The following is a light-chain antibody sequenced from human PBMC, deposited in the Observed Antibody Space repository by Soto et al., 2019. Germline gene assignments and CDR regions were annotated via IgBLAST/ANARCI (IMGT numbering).Light chain of an antibody. J-gene: IGLJ2*01. V-gene: IGLV1-44*01. CDR2: SNN. Sequence: QPVLTQPPSASGTPGQRVTISCSGSSSNIGSNTVNWYQQLPGTAPKLLIYSNNQRPSGVPDRFSGSKSGTSASLAISGLQFEDEADYYCAAWDDSLTHVVFGGGTKLTVL. CDR1: SSNIGSNT. CDR3: AAWDDSLTHVV.